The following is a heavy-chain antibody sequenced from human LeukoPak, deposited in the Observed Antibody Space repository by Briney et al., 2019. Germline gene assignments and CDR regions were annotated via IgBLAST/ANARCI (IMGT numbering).Heavy chain of an antibody. CDR2: MNPSSGNT. V-gene: IGHV1-8*01. Sequence: GASVKVSCKASGYTFTSYDINWVRQATGQGLEWMGWMNPSSGNTGYAQKFQGRVTMTRHTSINTAYMELSSLRSEDTAVYYCARVSVWGNWFDPWGQGTLVTVSS. D-gene: IGHD3-16*01. CDR1: GYTFTSYD. CDR3: ARVSVWGNWFDP. J-gene: IGHJ5*02.